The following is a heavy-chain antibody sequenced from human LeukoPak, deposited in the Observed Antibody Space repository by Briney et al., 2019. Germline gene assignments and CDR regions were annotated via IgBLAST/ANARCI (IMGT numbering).Heavy chain of an antibody. CDR3: AAEGLRYSYGLGGS. V-gene: IGHV4-30-4*08. J-gene: IGHJ4*02. Sequence: PSETLSLTCTVSGGSISSGDYYWSWIRQPPGKGLDWFGYICYSGSTYYNPSHRSRVTITVDTSKNQFSLKLSSVTAADTAVYYCAAEGLRYSYGLGGSWGQGTLVTVSS. CDR2: ICYSGST. D-gene: IGHD5-18*01. CDR1: GGSISSGDYY.